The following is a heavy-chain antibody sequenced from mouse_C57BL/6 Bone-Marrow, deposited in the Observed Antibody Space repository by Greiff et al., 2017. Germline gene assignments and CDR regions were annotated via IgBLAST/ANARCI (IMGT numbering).Heavy chain of an antibody. J-gene: IGHJ1*03. CDR2: IYPRSGNT. Sequence: QVQLQQSGAELARPGASVKLSCKASGYTFTSYGISWVKQRTGQGLEWIGEIYPRSGNTYYNEKFKGKATLTADKSSSTAYMELRSLTSEDSAVYFGARGHGGPRYFDVWGTGTTGTGAS. CDR1: GYTFTSYG. V-gene: IGHV1-81*01. D-gene: IGHD3-1*01. CDR3: ARGHGGPRYFDV.